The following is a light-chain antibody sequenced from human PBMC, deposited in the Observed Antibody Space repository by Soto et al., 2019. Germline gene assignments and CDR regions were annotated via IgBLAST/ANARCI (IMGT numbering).Light chain of an antibody. Sequence: EIVLTQSPGTLSLYPGERATLYCRASQSISSSYLALYQQKPGQAPRLLVYGASSRATGIPDRFSGSGSGTDFTLTISRLEPEDFAVYYCQQYGSSRFTFGPGTKVDIK. CDR3: QQYGSSRFT. CDR1: QSISSSY. CDR2: GAS. J-gene: IGKJ3*01. V-gene: IGKV3-20*01.